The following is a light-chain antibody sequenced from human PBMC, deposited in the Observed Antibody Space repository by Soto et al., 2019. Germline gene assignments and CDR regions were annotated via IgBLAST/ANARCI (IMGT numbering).Light chain of an antibody. Sequence: QSVLTQPASVSGSPGQSITISCTGTSSDVDNYNYVSWYQQHPGKAPKLLIYEVSNRPSGVSNRFSGSKSANTASLTISGLQAEDEADDYCSSYTRSTTRVFGGGTKLTVL. CDR2: EVS. V-gene: IGLV2-14*01. J-gene: IGLJ2*01. CDR3: SSYTRSTTRV. CDR1: SSDVDNYNY.